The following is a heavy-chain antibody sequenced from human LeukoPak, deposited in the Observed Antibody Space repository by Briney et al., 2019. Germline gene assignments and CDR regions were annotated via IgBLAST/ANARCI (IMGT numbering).Heavy chain of an antibody. V-gene: IGHV1-18*01. CDR3: ARTTTGENYYYMDV. CDR2: ISAYNGNT. D-gene: IGHD3-10*01. Sequence: ASVKVSCKASGYTFTSYGISWVRQAPGQGLEWMGWISAYNGNTNYAQKLQGRVTITADESTSTAYMELSSLRSEDTAVYYCARTTTGENYYYMDVWGKGTTVTVSS. CDR1: GYTFTSYG. J-gene: IGHJ6*03.